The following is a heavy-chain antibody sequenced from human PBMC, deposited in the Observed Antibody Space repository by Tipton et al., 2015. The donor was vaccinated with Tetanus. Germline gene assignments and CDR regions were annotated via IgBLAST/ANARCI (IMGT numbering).Heavy chain of an antibody. Sequence: LRLSCTVSGGSINSGTFYWDWIRQTPGKGLEWIGNIYYNGNTLQNPSLESRVSMSVDTSKNQFSLKVRSVTAADTAVYYCARGLPREPFYFDYWGQGKQVSVSS. CDR3: ARGLPREPFYFDY. CDR2: IYYNGNT. J-gene: IGHJ4*02. D-gene: IGHD1-26*01. V-gene: IGHV4-39*01. CDR1: GGSINSGTFY.